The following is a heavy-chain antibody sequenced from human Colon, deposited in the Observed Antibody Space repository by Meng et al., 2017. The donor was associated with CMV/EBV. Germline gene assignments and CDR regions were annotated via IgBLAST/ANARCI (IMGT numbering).Heavy chain of an antibody. CDR3: ARAEYYCSGGSCYSGVLNY. J-gene: IGHJ4*02. D-gene: IGHD2-15*01. Sequence: GVLKISCAASGLTFSSYWMHWVRQAPGKGLVWVSRINSDGSSTSYADSVKGRFTISRDNAKNTLYLQMNSLRAEDTAVYYCARAEYYCSGGSCYSGVLNYWGQGTLVTVSS. CDR1: GLTFSSYW. V-gene: IGHV3-74*01. CDR2: INSDGSST.